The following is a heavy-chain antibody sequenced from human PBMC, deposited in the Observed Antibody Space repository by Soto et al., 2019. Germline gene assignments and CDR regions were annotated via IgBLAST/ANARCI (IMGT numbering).Heavy chain of an antibody. D-gene: IGHD4-17*01. CDR3: ARLSYSDDLDV. CDR1: GYTFRSHG. CDR2: SNGGNGFT. V-gene: IGHV1-3*02. Sequence: QVQLVQSGAEVRTPGASVKISCKASGYTFRSHGVQWVRQAPGQRLEWVGWSNGGNGFTKYSQEFQDRVTITRDTAANTIYMELHSLTSDDTAVYYCARLSYSDDLDVWGQGTTVTVSS. J-gene: IGHJ6*02.